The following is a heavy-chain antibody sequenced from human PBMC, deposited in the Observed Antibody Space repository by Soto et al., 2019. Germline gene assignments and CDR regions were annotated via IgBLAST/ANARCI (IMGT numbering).Heavy chain of an antibody. V-gene: IGHV4-61*01. CDR2: ILSSGGT. CDR1: GDSVSSYPYY. Sequence: SETLSLTCSVSGDSVSSYPYYWAWIRQPPGKTLEWVGFILSSGGTSTNPSLRSRLSMSVDTARNQFSMRLTSVTAADTGVYFCAKGFSSGLYVDSWGRGTQVTVSS. D-gene: IGHD6-19*01. CDR3: AKGFSSGLYVDS. J-gene: IGHJ5*02.